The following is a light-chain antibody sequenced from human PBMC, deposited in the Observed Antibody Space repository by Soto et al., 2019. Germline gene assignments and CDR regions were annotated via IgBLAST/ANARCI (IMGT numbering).Light chain of an antibody. CDR2: DAS. CDR3: QQYGSSPRT. V-gene: IGKV3-20*01. J-gene: IGKJ1*01. CDR1: QSVSSSY. Sequence: EIVLTQSPATLSLSPGERATLSCRASQSVSSSYLAWYQQKPGQAPRLLSYDASSRATGIPARFSGSGSGTDFTLTISSLEPEDFAVYYCQQYGSSPRTFGQGTKVEIK.